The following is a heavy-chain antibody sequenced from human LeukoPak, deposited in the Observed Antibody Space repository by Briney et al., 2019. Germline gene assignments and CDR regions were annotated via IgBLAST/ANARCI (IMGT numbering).Heavy chain of an antibody. CDR1: GGSSSGYS. CDR3: ARGDSSSLGYYGMDV. Sequence: SETLSLTCAVYGGSSSGYSWSWIRQHPGKGLEWIGYIYYSGSTYYNPSLKSRVTISVDTSKNQFSLKLSSVTAADTAVYYCARGDSSSLGYYGMDVWGQGTTVTVSS. J-gene: IGHJ6*02. CDR2: IYYSGST. V-gene: IGHV4-31*11. D-gene: IGHD6-13*01.